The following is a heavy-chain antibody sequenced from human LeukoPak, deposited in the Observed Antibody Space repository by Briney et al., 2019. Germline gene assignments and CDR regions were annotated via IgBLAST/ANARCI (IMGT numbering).Heavy chain of an antibody. V-gene: IGHV4-39*07. D-gene: IGHD6-13*01. Sequence: SETLSLTCTVSGASISTTGCYWGWIRQPPGKGLEWLGSIYNTGRTYYNPSLKSRVTISVDTSKNQFSLKLNSVTAADTAVYYCARADTRAGTETNWFDPWGQGTLVTVSS. CDR1: GASISTTGCY. J-gene: IGHJ5*02. CDR3: ARADTRAGTETNWFDP. CDR2: IYNTGRT.